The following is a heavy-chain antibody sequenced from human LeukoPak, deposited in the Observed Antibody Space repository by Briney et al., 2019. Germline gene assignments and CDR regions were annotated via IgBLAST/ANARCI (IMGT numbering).Heavy chain of an antibody. CDR1: GGSISSYY. CDR3: AGDGVVYSGYVMAV. CDR2: IYYSGST. D-gene: IGHD1-26*01. Sequence: SETLSLTCTVSGGSISSYYWSWIRQPPGKGLEWIGYIYYSGSTNYNPSLKSRVTISVDTSKNQFSLKLSSVTAADTAVYYCAGDGVVYSGYVMAVWGKGPRSPSPQ. V-gene: IGHV4-59*01. J-gene: IGHJ6*01.